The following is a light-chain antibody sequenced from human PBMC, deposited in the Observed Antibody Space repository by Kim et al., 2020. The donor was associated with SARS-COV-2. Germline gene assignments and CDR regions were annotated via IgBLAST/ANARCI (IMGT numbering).Light chain of an antibody. CDR2: RDK. CDR3: QVWDSTTAV. CDR1: KIESKR. Sequence: SVALGQTARITCEGDKIESKRVHWHQQKAGQAPVLVIYRDKNRPSGIPERFSGSNSGNTATLTITRAQAGDEADYYCQVWDSTTAVFGGGTQLTVL. V-gene: IGLV3-9*01. J-gene: IGLJ2*01.